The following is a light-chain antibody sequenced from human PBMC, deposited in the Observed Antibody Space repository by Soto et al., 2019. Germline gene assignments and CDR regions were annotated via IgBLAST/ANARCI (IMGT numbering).Light chain of an antibody. CDR2: DVS. CDR3: SSYTGTSTYV. V-gene: IGLV2-14*01. CDR1: SSDVGGYKY. Sequence: QPVRTHPAYGSGAPLGARPISYTKTSSDVGGYKYVSWYQQHPGKAPKLVIYDVSNRPSGVSDRFSGSKSGNTASLTISGLQAEDEGDFYCSSYTGTSTYVFGTGTKVTVL. J-gene: IGLJ1*01.